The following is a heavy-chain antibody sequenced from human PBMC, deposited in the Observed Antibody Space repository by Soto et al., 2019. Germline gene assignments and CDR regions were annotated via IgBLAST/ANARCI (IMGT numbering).Heavy chain of an antibody. CDR1: GGSISSGGYY. J-gene: IGHJ3*02. V-gene: IGHV4-31*03. Sequence: SETLSLTCTVSGGSISSGGYYWSWIRQHPGKGLEWIGYIYYSGSTYYNPSLKSRVTISVDTSKNQFSLKLSSVTAADTAVYYCARWGVEMATTDHDAFDIWGQGTMVTVSS. CDR2: IYYSGST. CDR3: ARWGVEMATTDHDAFDI. D-gene: IGHD5-12*01.